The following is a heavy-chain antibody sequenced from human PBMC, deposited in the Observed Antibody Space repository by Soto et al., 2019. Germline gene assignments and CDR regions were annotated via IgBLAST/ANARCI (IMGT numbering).Heavy chain of an antibody. J-gene: IGHJ4*02. CDR1: GGTFSSYT. D-gene: IGHD6-13*01. CDR3: ATSPAYSSSWYSFDY. V-gene: IGHV1-69*02. Sequence: ASVKVSCKASGGTFSSYTISWVRQAPGQGLEWMGRIIPILGIANYAQKFQGRVTITADKSTSTAYMELSSLRSEDTAVYYCATSPAYSSSWYSFDYWGQGTLVTVSS. CDR2: IIPILGIA.